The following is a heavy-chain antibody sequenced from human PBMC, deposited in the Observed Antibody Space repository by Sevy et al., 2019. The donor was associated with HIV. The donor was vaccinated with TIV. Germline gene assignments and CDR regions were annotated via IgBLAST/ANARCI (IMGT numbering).Heavy chain of an antibody. CDR2: MNPNCGNT. D-gene: IGHD2-2*01. CDR1: GYTFTSYD. V-gene: IGHV1-8*01. Sequence: ASVKVSCKASGYTFTSYDINWVRQATGQGLEWMGWMNPNCGNTGYAQKFQGRVTMTRNTSISTAYMELSSLRSEDTAVYYCARGGDYCSSTSCYGRYYYYYGMDVWGQGTTVTVSS. J-gene: IGHJ6*02. CDR3: ARGGDYCSSTSCYGRYYYYYGMDV.